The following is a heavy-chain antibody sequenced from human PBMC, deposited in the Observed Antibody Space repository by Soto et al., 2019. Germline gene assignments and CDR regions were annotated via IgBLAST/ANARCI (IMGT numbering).Heavy chain of an antibody. D-gene: IGHD3-10*01. CDR1: GFTFSNAR. J-gene: IGHJ6*02. Sequence: PGESLKISCAASGFTFSNARMNWVRQAPGKGLEWVGRIKSKTDGGTTDYAAPVKGRFTISRDDSKNTLYLQMNSLKTEDTAVYYRTTDPVLLWFGGGMEVWGQGTTVTVSS. CDR3: TTDPVLLWFGGGMEV. CDR2: IKSKTDGGTT. V-gene: IGHV3-15*07.